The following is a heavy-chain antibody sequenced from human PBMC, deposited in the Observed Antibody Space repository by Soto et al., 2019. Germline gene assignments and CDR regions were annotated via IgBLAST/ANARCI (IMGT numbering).Heavy chain of an antibody. V-gene: IGHV3-33*01. CDR3: VRKAREAVATNPFYFDY. Sequence: QVQLLESGGGVVQPGRSLRLSCAVSGFSFNDYGMHWVRQTPGKGLEWLSLIWHDGRKTYYADSVRDRFTISRDNSKNTMYLQMNSLRDEETAVYYCVRKAREAVATNPFYFDYWGQGTLVTVSS. D-gene: IGHD6-19*01. CDR1: GFSFNDYG. CDR2: IWHDGRKT. J-gene: IGHJ4*02.